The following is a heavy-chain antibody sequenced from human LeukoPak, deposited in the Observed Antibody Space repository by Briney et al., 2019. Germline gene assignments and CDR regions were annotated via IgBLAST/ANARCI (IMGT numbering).Heavy chain of an antibody. CDR1: GFSFSGYA. CDR3: ARVFYDSGSYSFDY. CDR2: ISSYGSDK. J-gene: IGHJ4*02. V-gene: IGHV3-30*04. Sequence: GGSLRLSCAASGFSFSGYAMHWVRQAPGKGLEWVAVISSYGSDKYYADSVKGRFTISRDNSENTLYLQMSSLRAEDTAVYYCARVFYDSGSYSFDYSGQGTLVTVSS. D-gene: IGHD3-10*01.